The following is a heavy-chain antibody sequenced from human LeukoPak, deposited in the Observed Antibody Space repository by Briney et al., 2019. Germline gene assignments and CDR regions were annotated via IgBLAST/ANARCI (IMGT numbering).Heavy chain of an antibody. Sequence: SETLSLTCTVSGGSISSYYGSWIRQPPGEGLEWIGYIYYSGSTDYNPSLKSRVTISVDTSKNQFSLKLGSVTAADTAVYYCARLDYGDGTDYWGQGTLVTVSS. J-gene: IGHJ4*02. V-gene: IGHV4-59*01. CDR2: IYYSGST. CDR3: ARLDYGDGTDY. D-gene: IGHD4-17*01. CDR1: GGSISSYY.